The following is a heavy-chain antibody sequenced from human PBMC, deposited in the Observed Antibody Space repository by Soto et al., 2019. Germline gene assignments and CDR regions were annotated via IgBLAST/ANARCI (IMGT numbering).Heavy chain of an antibody. CDR2: ISYDGSNK. V-gene: IGHV3-30*18. CDR1: GFTFSSYG. Sequence: QVQLVESGGGVVQPGRSLRLSCAASGFTFSSYGVHWVRQAPGKGLEWVAVISYDGSNKYYADSVKGRFTISRDNFKNTLYLQMNSLRAEDTAVYYCAKDVSRWYPYWYFDLWGRGTLVTVSS. D-gene: IGHD2-15*01. J-gene: IGHJ2*01. CDR3: AKDVSRWYPYWYFDL.